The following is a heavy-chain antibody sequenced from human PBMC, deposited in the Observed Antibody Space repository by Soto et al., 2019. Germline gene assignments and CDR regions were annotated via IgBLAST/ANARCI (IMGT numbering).Heavy chain of an antibody. D-gene: IGHD3-22*01. CDR3: ARGFGPLYDSSGYPHPFDY. J-gene: IGHJ4*02. CDR2: INPSGGST. Sequence: QVQLVQSGAEVKKPGASVKVSCKASGYTFTSYYMHWVRQAPGQGLEWMGIINPSGGSTSYAQQFQGRVTMTRETSTSTVYMELSSLRSEDTAVYYCARGFGPLYDSSGYPHPFDYWGQGTLVTVSS. CDR1: GYTFTSYY. V-gene: IGHV1-46*01.